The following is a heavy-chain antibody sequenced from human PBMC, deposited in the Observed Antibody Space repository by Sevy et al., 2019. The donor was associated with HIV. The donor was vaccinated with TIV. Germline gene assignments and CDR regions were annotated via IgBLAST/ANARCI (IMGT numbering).Heavy chain of an antibody. CDR1: GYTFTDHY. Sequence: ASVKVSCTCSGYTFTDHYLHWVRQAPGQGLEWMGWINPESGDTKYREKFQARVTMTRDTSISTAYMDLNTLRSDDTAVYFCARVQRGGVPDYWGQGTLVTVSS. CDR2: INPESGDT. CDR3: ARVQRGGVPDY. J-gene: IGHJ4*02. V-gene: IGHV1-2*02. D-gene: IGHD3-10*01.